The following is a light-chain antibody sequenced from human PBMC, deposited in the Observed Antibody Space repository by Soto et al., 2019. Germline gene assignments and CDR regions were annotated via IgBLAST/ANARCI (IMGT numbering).Light chain of an antibody. V-gene: IGLV2-14*01. CDR1: SSDVGGYNY. J-gene: IGLJ7*01. Sequence: QSALTQPASVSGSPGQSITISCTGTSSDVGGYNYVSWYQQHPGKAPKLMIYDVSNRPSGVSNRFSGSKSGNTASLTISGLQAEDEADYYCSSYTSSSTVFGGGTQLIVL. CDR3: SSYTSSSTV. CDR2: DVS.